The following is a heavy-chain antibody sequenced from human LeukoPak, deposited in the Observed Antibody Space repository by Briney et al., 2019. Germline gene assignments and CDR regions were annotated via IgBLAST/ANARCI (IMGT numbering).Heavy chain of an antibody. V-gene: IGHV4-39*01. CDR3: ARLDGKVEMAIDY. CDR2: IYYSGST. J-gene: IGHJ4*02. Sequence: SETLSCTGTVASGSINTSSYYWGWIRQPPGKGLKRIGSIYYSGSTYYNPSLKSRVTISVDTSKNQFSLKLSSVTAADTAVYYCARLDGKVEMAIDYWGQGTLVTVSS. CDR1: SGSINTSSYY. D-gene: IGHD5-24*01.